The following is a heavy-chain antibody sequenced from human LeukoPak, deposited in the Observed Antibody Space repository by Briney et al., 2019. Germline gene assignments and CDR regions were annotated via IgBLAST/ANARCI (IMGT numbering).Heavy chain of an antibody. CDR2: ISGSGVDT. D-gene: IGHD3-22*01. Sequence: GGSLRLSCAASGFTFSAYGMAWVRQAPGKGLERISDISGSGVDTYYADSVKGRFTISRDNSLNTLYLQMNSLRAEDTAAYYCAKGSSYSSGNNWFDPWGQGTLVTVSS. CDR3: AKGSSYSSGNNWFDP. CDR1: GFTFSAYG. J-gene: IGHJ5*02. V-gene: IGHV3-23*01.